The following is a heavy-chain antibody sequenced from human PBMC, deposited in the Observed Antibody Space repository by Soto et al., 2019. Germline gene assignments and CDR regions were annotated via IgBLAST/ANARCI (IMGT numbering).Heavy chain of an antibody. CDR2: MFYSGLT. CDR1: GYSVTSSDYY. CDR3: APLSVSLSGPYGIHV. J-gene: IGHJ6*02. Sequence: SETLSLTCSVSGYSVTSSDYYWAWIRQPPGKGLEWIGSMFYSGLTYYNPSLKSRVTLSVNTSKNQFSVRLNSVTAADTAVYYCAPLSVSLSGPYGIHVWGQGTTVTVSS. D-gene: IGHD2-15*01. V-gene: IGHV4-39*01.